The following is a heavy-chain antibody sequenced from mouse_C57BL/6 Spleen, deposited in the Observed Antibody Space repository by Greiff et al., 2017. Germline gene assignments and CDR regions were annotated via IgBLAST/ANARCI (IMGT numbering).Heavy chain of an antibody. Sequence: QVQLQQPGAELVMPGASVKLSCKASGYTFTSYWMHWVKQRPGQGLEWIGEIDPSDSSTNYNQKFKGKSTLTVDKSSSTAYMQLSSLTSEDSAVYYCAGTTVVGRFDDWGQGTTLTVSS. V-gene: IGHV1-69*01. CDR1: GYTFTSYW. D-gene: IGHD1-1*01. J-gene: IGHJ2*01. CDR3: AGTTVVGRFDD. CDR2: IDPSDSST.